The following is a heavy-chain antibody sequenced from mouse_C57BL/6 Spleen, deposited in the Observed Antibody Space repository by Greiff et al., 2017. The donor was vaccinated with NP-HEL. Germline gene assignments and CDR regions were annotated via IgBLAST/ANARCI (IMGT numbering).Heavy chain of an antibody. D-gene: IGHD5-5*01. CDR2: IDPENGDT. CDR1: GFNIKDDY. J-gene: IGHJ3*01. Sequence: EVQRVESGAELVRPGASVKLSCTASGFNIKDDYMHWVKQRPEQGLEWIGWIDPENGDTEYASKFQGKATITADTSSNTAYLQLSSLTSEDTAVYYCTTPYLFAYWGQGTLVTVSA. V-gene: IGHV14-4*01. CDR3: TTPYLFAY.